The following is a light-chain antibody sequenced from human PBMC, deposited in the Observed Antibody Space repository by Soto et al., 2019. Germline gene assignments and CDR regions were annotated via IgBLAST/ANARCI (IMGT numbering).Light chain of an antibody. Sequence: EIVMTQSPATLSVSPGERATLSCRASQSVSSNLAWYQQKPGQAPRLLIYGVSTRATGIPDRFSGSGSGTEFTLTISSLQSEDSAVYYCHQYNNWKTFGQGTKVEI. CDR3: HQYNNWKT. J-gene: IGKJ1*01. CDR2: GVS. V-gene: IGKV3-15*01. CDR1: QSVSSN.